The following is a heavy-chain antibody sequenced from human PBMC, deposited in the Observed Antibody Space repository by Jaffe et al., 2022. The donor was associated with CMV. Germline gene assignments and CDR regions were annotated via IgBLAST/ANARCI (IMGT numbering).Heavy chain of an antibody. CDR2: INHSGST. CDR1: GGSFSGYY. V-gene: IGHV4-34*01. D-gene: IGHD1-1*01. CDR3: ARGITRTGLDY. Sequence: QVQLQQWGAGLLKPSETLSLTCAVYGGSFSGYYWSWIRQPPGKGLEWIGEINHSGSTNYNPSLKSRVTISVDTSKNQFSLKLSSVTAADTAVYYCARGITRTGLDYWGQGTLVTVSS. J-gene: IGHJ4*02.